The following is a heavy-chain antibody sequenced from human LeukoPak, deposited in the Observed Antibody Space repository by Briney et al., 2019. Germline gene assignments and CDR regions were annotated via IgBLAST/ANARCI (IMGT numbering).Heavy chain of an antibody. J-gene: IGHJ6*03. Sequence: PGGTLRLSCAASGFTFSSYWMHWVRQAPGKGLVWVSRINSDGSSTSYADSVKGRFTISRDNAKNTLYLQMNSLRAEDTAVYYCARGSRVTIFLHYYYMDVWGKGTTVTVSS. V-gene: IGHV3-74*01. CDR1: GFTFSSYW. CDR2: INSDGSST. D-gene: IGHD3-3*01. CDR3: ARGSRVTIFLHYYYMDV.